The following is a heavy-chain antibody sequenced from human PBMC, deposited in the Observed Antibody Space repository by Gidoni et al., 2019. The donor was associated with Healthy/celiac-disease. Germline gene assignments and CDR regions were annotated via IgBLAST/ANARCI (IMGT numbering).Heavy chain of an antibody. D-gene: IGHD3-22*01. J-gene: IGHJ4*02. CDR3: ARDRSWLLTVDY. CDR2: ISSSGSTI. Sequence: QARLVESGGGLVKPGGSLRRSCAASGFTFSDYYMSWIRQAPGEGLEWVSYISSSGSTIYYADSVKGRFTVSRDNALNSLYLQMNSLRAEDSAVYYCARDRSWLLTVDYWGQVTLVTVSS. V-gene: IGHV3-11*01. CDR1: GFTFSDYY.